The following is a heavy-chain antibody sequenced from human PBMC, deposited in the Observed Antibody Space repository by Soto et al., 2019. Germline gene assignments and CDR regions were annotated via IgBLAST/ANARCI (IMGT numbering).Heavy chain of an antibody. D-gene: IGHD2-15*01. CDR1: GFTFSTYD. J-gene: IGHJ4*02. V-gene: IGHV3-30*18. Sequence: QVQLVESGGGVVQPGGSLRLSCAVSGFTFSTYDMHWVRQAPGKGLEWVAVISYDTSYKNHVDSVKGRFTISRDTSKNTLYLQMTSLRAEDTAVYYCAKVSIAKSSAVTFDSWGQGTLVTVSS. CDR3: AKVSIAKSSAVTFDS. CDR2: ISYDTSYK.